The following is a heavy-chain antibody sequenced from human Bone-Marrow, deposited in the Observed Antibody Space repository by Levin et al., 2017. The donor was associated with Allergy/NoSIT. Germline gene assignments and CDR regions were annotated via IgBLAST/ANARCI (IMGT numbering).Heavy chain of an antibody. D-gene: IGHD5-12*01. CDR2: IKNSGTT. CDR1: GGSISNSY. V-gene: IGHV4-59*01. Sequence: SQTLSLTCSVSGGSISNSYWSWIRQAPGKGLEWIGYIKNSGTTKYNPSLTSLVTISADTSKNQVSLRLTSVTAADTAVYYCASLGYTISYYDYAMDVWGQGTTVTVSS. J-gene: IGHJ6*02. CDR3: ASLGYTISYYDYAMDV.